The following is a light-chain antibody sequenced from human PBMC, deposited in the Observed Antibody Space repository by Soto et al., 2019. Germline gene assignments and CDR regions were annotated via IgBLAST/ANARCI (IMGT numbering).Light chain of an antibody. J-gene: IGKJ1*01. CDR1: QNIDNY. CDR2: AAS. V-gene: IGKV1-39*01. CDR3: QQSYSSPWT. Sequence: DIQMTQSPSSLSASVGDRVTITCRASQNIDNYLNWYQQKPGKAPKLLIYAASNLQSGVPSRFRGSGSRTDFTLAISRLQPEDVAIYYCQQSYSSPWTFGQGSRVGIK.